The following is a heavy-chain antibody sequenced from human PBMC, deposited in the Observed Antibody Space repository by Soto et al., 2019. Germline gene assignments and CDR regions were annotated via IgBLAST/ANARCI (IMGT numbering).Heavy chain of an antibody. CDR2: FDPEDGET. CDR3: ATVMFRSSSSWHSYYYYGMDV. V-gene: IGHV1-24*01. Sequence: TSVEVCCKVCGYSLTELSIQWVRQATGKGLEWMGGFDPEDGETIYAQKFQGRVTMTEDTSTDTAYMELSSLRSEDTAVYYCATVMFRSSSSWHSYYYYGMDVWGQGTTVNVSS. D-gene: IGHD6-13*01. J-gene: IGHJ6*02. CDR1: GYSLTELS.